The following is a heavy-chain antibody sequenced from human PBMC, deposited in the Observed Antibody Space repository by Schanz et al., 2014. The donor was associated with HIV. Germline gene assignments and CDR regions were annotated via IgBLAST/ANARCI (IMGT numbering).Heavy chain of an antibody. V-gene: IGHV3-23*01. CDR3: ARETRSCGGDCYPLDY. CDR2: ISISGETT. J-gene: IGHJ4*02. Sequence: EVQLLESGGGLVQPGESLRLSCAVSGFRFSSHAMTWVRQAPGKGLEWVSGISISGETTYYADSVKGRFTISRDNSKNTLYLQMNSLRVEDTAVYYCARETRSCGGDCYPLDYWGQGTLVTVSS. D-gene: IGHD2-21*02. CDR1: GFRFSSHA.